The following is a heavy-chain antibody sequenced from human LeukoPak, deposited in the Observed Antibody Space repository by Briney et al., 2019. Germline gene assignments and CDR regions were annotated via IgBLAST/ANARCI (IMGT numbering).Heavy chain of an antibody. J-gene: IGHJ4*02. D-gene: IGHD2-15*01. Sequence: NSSETLSLTCAVYGGSFSGYQWSWIRQPPGKGLEWIGEINHSGTTNYNPSLKSRVTMSLDTSKNQFSLKLNSVTAADTALYFCARDGEGDEGWDYWSQGTLVTVSS. CDR1: GGSFSGYQ. CDR3: ARDGEGDEGWDY. CDR2: INHSGTT. V-gene: IGHV4-34*01.